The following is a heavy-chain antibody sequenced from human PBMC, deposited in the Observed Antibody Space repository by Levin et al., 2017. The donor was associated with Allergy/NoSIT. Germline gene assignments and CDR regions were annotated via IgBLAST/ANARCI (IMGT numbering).Heavy chain of an antibody. D-gene: IGHD7-27*01. Sequence: TASETLSLTCAVYGGSFSGYYWSWIRQPPGKGLEWIGEINHSGSTNYNPSLKSRVTISVDTSKNQFSLKLSSVTAADTAVYYCARALVELGVNNWFDPWGQGTLVTVSS. CDR2: INHSGST. V-gene: IGHV4-34*01. CDR3: ARALVELGVNNWFDP. J-gene: IGHJ5*02. CDR1: GGSFSGYY.